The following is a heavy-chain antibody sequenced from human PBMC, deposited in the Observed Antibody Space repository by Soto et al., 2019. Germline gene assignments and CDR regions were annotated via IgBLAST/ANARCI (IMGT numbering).Heavy chain of an antibody. V-gene: IGHV3-66*01. CDR3: TRKAASGDFD. CDR2: IYKGGGT. D-gene: IGHD4-17*01. J-gene: IGHJ4*02. Sequence: GGSLRLSCAASGFTVSSNYMSWVRQAPGKGLEWVSLIYKGGGTNYADSVKGRFTTSRDSSKNTLYLQMSSLRAEDTAIYYCTRKAASGDFDWGQGTLVTVSS. CDR1: GFTVSSNY.